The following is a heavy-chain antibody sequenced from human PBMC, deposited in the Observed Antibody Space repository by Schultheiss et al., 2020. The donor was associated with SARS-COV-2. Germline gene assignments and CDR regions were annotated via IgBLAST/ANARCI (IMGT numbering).Heavy chain of an antibody. CDR3: ARDPEGIAAAGTAY. CDR2: ISSSSSYI. Sequence: GGSLRLSCAASGFKLNLYNMIWVRQAPGKGLEWVSSISSSSSYIYHADSVKGRVTISRDNARNLVYLQMNSLRADDTAVYYCARDPEGIAAAGTAYWGQGTLVTVSS. V-gene: IGHV3-21*06. CDR1: GFKLNLYN. D-gene: IGHD6-13*01. J-gene: IGHJ4*02.